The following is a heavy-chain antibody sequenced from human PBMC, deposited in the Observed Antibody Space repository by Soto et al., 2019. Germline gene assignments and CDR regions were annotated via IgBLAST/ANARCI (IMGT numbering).Heavy chain of an antibody. V-gene: IGHV1-46*03. CDR1: GYTFTIYY. D-gene: IGHD2-15*01. Sequence: ASVKVSCKASGYTFTIYYRHWVRQAPGQGLEWMGIINPSGGSTSYAQKFQGRVTMTRDTSTSTVYMELSSLRSEDTAVYYCARLPLLGYCSGGSCGRGPDDAFDIWGQGTMVTVSS. CDR3: ARLPLLGYCSGGSCGRGPDDAFDI. CDR2: INPSGGST. J-gene: IGHJ3*02.